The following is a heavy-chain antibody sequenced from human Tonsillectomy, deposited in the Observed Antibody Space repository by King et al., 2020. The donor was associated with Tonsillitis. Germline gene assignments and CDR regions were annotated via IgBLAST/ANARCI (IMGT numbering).Heavy chain of an antibody. CDR3: VKDTLGTRIYYYYMTV. V-gene: IGHV4-61*02. D-gene: IGHD1-7*01. J-gene: IGHJ6*03. CDR1: GDSISSGNYY. CDR2: IYTSGSI. Sequence: VQLQESGPGLVKPSQTLSLTCTVSGDSISSGNYYWNWIRQPAGKGLEWIGRIYTSGSINYNPSLKSRVSMSVDTSKNQFSLKLSSVTAADTAVYYCVKDTLGTRIYYYYMTVWGKGTTVTVSS.